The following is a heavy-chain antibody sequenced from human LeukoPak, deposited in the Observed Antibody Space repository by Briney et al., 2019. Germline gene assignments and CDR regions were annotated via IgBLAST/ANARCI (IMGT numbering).Heavy chain of an antibody. CDR3: AKYVSAKGPPYALDV. Sequence: GGSLRLSCAASEFTFSNYAVQWVRQAPGNGLEWVSGISASGGSTWYADTVKGRFTISRDTSKNTLYLQMNSLRAEDTAVYYCAKYVSAKGPPYALDVWGQGTTVTVYS. D-gene: IGHD3-10*02. J-gene: IGHJ6*02. CDR2: ISASGGST. CDR1: EFTFSNYA. V-gene: IGHV3-23*01.